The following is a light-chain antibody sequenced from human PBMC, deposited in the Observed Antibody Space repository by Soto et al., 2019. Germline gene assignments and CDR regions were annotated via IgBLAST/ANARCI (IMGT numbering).Light chain of an antibody. CDR2: AAS. V-gene: IGKV1-39*01. J-gene: IGKJ1*01. CDR3: QQSDSTPRK. CDR1: QSISSY. Sequence: DIQMTQSPSSLSASVGDRVTITCRASQSISSYLNWYQQKPGKAPKLLIYAASSLQSGVPSRFSGSGSGTDFTLTISSLQPEDFATYYCQQSDSTPRKFGQSTKVDI.